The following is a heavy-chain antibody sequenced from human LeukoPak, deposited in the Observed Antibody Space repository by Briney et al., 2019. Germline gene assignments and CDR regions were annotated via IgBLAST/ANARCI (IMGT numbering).Heavy chain of an antibody. CDR3: ARPPYYYGSGSVEDAFDI. CDR2: IYPGDSDT. D-gene: IGHD3-10*01. V-gene: IGHV5-51*01. J-gene: IGHJ3*02. CDR1: GYSFTTHW. Sequence: GESLKISCEGSGYSFTTHWIGWVRQMPGKGLEWMGIIYPGDSDTRYSPSFQGQVTISADKSISTAYLQWSSLKAAGTATYYCARPPYYYGSGSVEDAFDIWGQGTMVTVSS.